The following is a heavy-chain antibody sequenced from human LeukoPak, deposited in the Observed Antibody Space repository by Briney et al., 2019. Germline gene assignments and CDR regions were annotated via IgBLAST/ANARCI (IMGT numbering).Heavy chain of an antibody. CDR3: ARVITYFDY. CDR2: IKSDGSET. D-gene: IGHD3-16*01. V-gene: IGHV3-74*01. Sequence: PGGSLRLSCAASGFTFSSYWMHWVRQAPGKGLVWVSRIKSDGSETNYADSVKGRFTISRDNAKNTLYLQMNSLRAEDTAVYYCARVITYFDYWGQGTLVTASS. CDR1: GFTFSSYW. J-gene: IGHJ4*02.